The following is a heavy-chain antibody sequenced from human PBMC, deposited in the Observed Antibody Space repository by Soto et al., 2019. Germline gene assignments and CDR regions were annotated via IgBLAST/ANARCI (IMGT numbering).Heavy chain of an antibody. Sequence: PSETLSLTCAVYGGSFSGYYWSWIRQPPGKGLEWIGEINHSGSTNYNPSLKSRVTISVDTSKNQFSLKLSSVTAADTAVYYFASTDIVVVPAANSQADYFDYWGQGTLVTVSS. CDR1: GGSFSGYY. J-gene: IGHJ4*02. D-gene: IGHD2-2*01. CDR3: ASTDIVVVPAANSQADYFDY. CDR2: INHSGST. V-gene: IGHV4-34*01.